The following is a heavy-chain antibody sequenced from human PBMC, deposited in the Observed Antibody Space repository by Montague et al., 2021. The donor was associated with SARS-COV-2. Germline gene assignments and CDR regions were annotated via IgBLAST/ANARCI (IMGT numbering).Heavy chain of an antibody. J-gene: IGHJ4*02. D-gene: IGHD5-12*01. CDR2: VYHSGYT. V-gene: IGHV4-38-2*01. CDR3: ARRGYTGSDYFDY. CDR1: GFSISGGFY. Sequence: SETLSLTYSVSGFSISGGFYWAWIRQSPGKGPEWIGTVYHSGYTHYNPSLKGRVTVSIDTSKNQFSLTVTSVTAADTAVYFCARRGYTGSDYFDYWGQGTLVTVSS.